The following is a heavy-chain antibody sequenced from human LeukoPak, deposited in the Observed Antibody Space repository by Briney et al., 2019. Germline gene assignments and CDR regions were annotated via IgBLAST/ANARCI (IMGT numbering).Heavy chain of an antibody. Sequence: PSETLSLTCTVSGGSISSYYWSWIRQPPGKGLEWIGYIYYSGSTKYNPSFKSRVTVSVDTSKKQFSLKLSSVTAADTAVYYCARTVAVAGTSLNSFDPWGQGTLVTVSS. CDR1: GGSISSYY. D-gene: IGHD6-19*01. V-gene: IGHV4-59*01. J-gene: IGHJ5*02. CDR3: ARTVAVAGTSLNSFDP. CDR2: IYYSGST.